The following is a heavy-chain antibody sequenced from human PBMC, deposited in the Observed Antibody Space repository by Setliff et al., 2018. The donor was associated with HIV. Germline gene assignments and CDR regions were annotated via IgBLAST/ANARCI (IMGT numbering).Heavy chain of an antibody. V-gene: IGHV1-69*13. CDR3: ARDPFPSTNYYDSSAYPFAEHFQH. CDR2: IIPLFGTT. Sequence: SVKVSCKASGGTFSSYALSWVRQAPGQGLEWMGGIIPLFGTTKNAQKFQGRVTITADESTSTAYMELSSLRSEDTAVYYCARDPFPSTNYYDSSAYPFAEHFQHWGQGTLVTVSS. J-gene: IGHJ1*01. CDR1: GGTFSSYA. D-gene: IGHD3-22*01.